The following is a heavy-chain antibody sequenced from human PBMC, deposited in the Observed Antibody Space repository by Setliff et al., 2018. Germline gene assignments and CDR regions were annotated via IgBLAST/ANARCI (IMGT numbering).Heavy chain of an antibody. Sequence: GGSLRLSCVASGFSFRNCWVSWVRQAPGKGLEWVASINPEGSARYYVDSVKGRFTISRDNAKNSMSLQMSSLRSEDTALYYCFGAGTCSYWGQGTLVTVSS. J-gene: IGHJ4*02. CDR1: GFSFRNCW. V-gene: IGHV3-7*01. CDR3: FGAGTCSY. D-gene: IGHD3-10*01. CDR2: INPEGSAR.